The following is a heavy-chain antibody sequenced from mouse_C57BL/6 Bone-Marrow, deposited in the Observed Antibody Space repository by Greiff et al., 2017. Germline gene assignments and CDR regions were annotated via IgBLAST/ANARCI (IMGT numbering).Heavy chain of an antibody. CDR1: GFNIKDDY. CDR2: IDPENGDT. CDR3: TTGYYGSSFRAY. D-gene: IGHD1-1*01. J-gene: IGHJ3*01. Sequence: EVQLQQSGAELVRPGASVKLSCTASGFNIKDDYMHWVKQRPEQGLEWIGWIDPENGDTEYASKFQGKATITAATSSNTAYLQLSSLPSEDTAVYYCTTGYYGSSFRAYWGQGTLVTVSA. V-gene: IGHV14-4*01.